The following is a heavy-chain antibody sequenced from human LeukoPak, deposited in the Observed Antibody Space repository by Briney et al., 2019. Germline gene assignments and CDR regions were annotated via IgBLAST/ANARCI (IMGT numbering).Heavy chain of an antibody. D-gene: IGHD2-21*01. Sequence: GASVKVSCKASGYTFTSYDINWVRRATGQGLEWMGWMNPNSGNTGYAQKFQGRVTITRNTSISTAYMELSSLRSEDTAVYYCASSRTNYCGGDCPYDAFDIWGQGTMVTVSS. CDR3: ASSRTNYCGGDCPYDAFDI. CDR1: GYTFTSYD. CDR2: MNPNSGNT. J-gene: IGHJ3*02. V-gene: IGHV1-8*03.